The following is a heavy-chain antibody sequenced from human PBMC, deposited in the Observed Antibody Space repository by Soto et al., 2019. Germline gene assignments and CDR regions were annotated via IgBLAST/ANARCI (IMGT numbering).Heavy chain of an antibody. CDR3: ARDSSNYVRLTN. CDR1: GFTVSTSY. Sequence: GGSLRLSCAASGFTVSTSYITWVRQPPGKGLEWVSVIYSGSSTYYADSVKGRFNISRDSPKNTIYLQMNNLRAEDTAIYYCARDSSNYVRLTNWGQGTLVTVSS. J-gene: IGHJ4*02. V-gene: IGHV3-53*01. D-gene: IGHD3-10*02. CDR2: IYSGSST.